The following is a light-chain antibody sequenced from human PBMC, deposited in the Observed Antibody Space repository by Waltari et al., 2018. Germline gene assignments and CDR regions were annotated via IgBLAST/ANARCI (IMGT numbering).Light chain of an antibody. CDR3: SSYTSTSTLVV. J-gene: IGLJ2*01. CDR2: DVS. CDR1: SSDVGAYDY. V-gene: IGLV2-14*01. Sequence: QSALTQPASVSGSPGQSITISCTGTSSDVGAYDYVSWYQQYPGKAPKLMIYDVSSRPSGVSARFSGSQSGNTASLTISWLLAEDEADYYCSSYTSTSTLVVFGGGTQLTVL.